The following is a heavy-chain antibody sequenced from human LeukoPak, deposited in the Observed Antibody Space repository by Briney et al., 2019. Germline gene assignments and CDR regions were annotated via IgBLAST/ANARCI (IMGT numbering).Heavy chain of an antibody. Sequence: GGSLRLSCAASGFTFSSYSMDWVRQAPGKGLEWVSSISSSSSYIYYADSVKGRFTISRDNAKNSLYLQMNSLRAEDTAVYYCARCSGGSCYSRSDYWGQGTLVTVSS. CDR1: GFTFSSYS. CDR3: ARCSGGSCYSRSDY. V-gene: IGHV3-21*01. D-gene: IGHD2-15*01. CDR2: ISSSSSYI. J-gene: IGHJ4*02.